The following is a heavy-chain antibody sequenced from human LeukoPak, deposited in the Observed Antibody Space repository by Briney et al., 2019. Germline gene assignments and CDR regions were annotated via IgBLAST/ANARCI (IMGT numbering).Heavy chain of an antibody. CDR1: GGSISSSNW. Sequence: SETLSLTCAVSGGSISSSNWWSWVRQPPGKGLEWIGEIYHSGSTNYNPSLKSRVTISVDKSKNQFSLKLSSVTAADTAVYYCARVDTAMVPGAFDIWGQGTMVTVSS. D-gene: IGHD5-18*01. J-gene: IGHJ3*02. CDR2: IYHSGST. CDR3: ARVDTAMVPGAFDI. V-gene: IGHV4-4*02.